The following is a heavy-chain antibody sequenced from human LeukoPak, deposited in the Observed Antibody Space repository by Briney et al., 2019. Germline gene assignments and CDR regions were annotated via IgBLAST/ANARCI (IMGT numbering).Heavy chain of an antibody. D-gene: IGHD2-15*01. V-gene: IGHV3-74*01. CDR1: GFTFSSYW. J-gene: IGHJ4*02. CDR3: ARDLGIVVVVAAPAIDY. Sequence: GGSLRLSCAASGFTFSSYWMSWVRHAPGKGLVWVSRVNSDGSSTSYADSVKGRFTISRDNAKNTLYLQMNSLRAEDTAVYYCARDLGIVVVVAAPAIDYWGQGTLVTVSS. CDR2: VNSDGSST.